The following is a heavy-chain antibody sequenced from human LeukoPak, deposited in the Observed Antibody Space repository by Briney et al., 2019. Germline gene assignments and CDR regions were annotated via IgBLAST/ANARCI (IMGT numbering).Heavy chain of an antibody. CDR1: GFTFSSYA. D-gene: IGHD5-12*01. J-gene: IGHJ4*02. CDR3: ARGELVATGDY. V-gene: IGHV3-30-3*01. CDR2: ISYDETNT. Sequence: PGGSLRLSCAASGFTFSSYAMSWVRQAPGKGLEWVAVISYDETNTYYADSVKGRFTISRDNSKNMLFLQMSSLRPEDTALYYCARGELVATGDYWGQGTLITVSS.